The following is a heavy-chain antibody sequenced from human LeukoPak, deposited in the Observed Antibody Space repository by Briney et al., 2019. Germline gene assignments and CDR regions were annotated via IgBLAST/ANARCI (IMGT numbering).Heavy chain of an antibody. J-gene: IGHJ4*02. CDR2: IYYSGST. D-gene: IGHD3-10*01. CDR1: GGSISSYY. V-gene: IGHV4-59*01. CDR3: ATMVQGVYTYFGS. Sequence: SETLSLTGTVSGGSISSYYWSWIRQPPGKGLEWIGYIYYSGSTNSNPSLKSRVTISLDTSKNQFSLKLSSVTAADTAVYYCATMVQGVYTYFGSWGQGNLVAVSS.